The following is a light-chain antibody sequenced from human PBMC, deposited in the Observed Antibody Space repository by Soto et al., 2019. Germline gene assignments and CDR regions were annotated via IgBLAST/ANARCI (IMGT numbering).Light chain of an antibody. CDR2: TAS. Sequence: DIQMTQSPSSLSASVGDRVTITCRASQSIRSFLNWYQQRPGKAPKLLIYTASTLQSVVPSRFSGSGSGTDFTLTISSLQPEDFATYYCQQSYSTTTFGGGTKVEIK. CDR1: QSIRSF. J-gene: IGKJ4*01. CDR3: QQSYSTTT. V-gene: IGKV1-39*01.